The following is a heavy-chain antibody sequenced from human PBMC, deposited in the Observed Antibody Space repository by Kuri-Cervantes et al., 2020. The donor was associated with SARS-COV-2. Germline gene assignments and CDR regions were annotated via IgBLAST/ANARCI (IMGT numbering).Heavy chain of an antibody. Sequence: SKTLSLTCTVSGGSISSYYWSWIRQPAGKGLEWIGRIYTSGSTNYNPSLKSRVTMSVDTSKNQFSLKLSSVTAADTAVYYCARGAVVRGPKYYFDYWGQGTLVTVSS. V-gene: IGHV4-4*07. D-gene: IGHD3-10*01. CDR1: GGSISSYY. CDR2: IYTSGST. J-gene: IGHJ4*02. CDR3: ARGAVVRGPKYYFDY.